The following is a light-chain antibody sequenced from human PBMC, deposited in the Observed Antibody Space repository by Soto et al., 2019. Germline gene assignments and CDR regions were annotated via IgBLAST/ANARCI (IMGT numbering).Light chain of an antibody. CDR2: NNN. Sequence: QSVLTQPPSASGTPGQRVTISCSGSNSNIGTNAANWYQQIPGTAPKLLIYNNNQRPSGVPDRFSGSKSGTSASLAISGLQSEDEADYPCATWDDTLRTWVFGGGTKLTVL. V-gene: IGLV1-44*01. J-gene: IGLJ3*02. CDR1: NSNIGTNA. CDR3: ATWDDTLRTWV.